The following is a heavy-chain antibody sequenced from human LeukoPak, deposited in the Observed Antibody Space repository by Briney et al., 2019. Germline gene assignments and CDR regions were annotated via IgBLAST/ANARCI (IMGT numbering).Heavy chain of an antibody. Sequence: SETLSLTCTVSGGSISSYYWSWIRQPPGKGLEWIGYIYYSGSTNYNPSLKSRVTISVDTSKNQFSLKLSSVTAADTAVYYCAREGFDAFDIWGRGTMVTVSS. V-gene: IGHV4-59*01. CDR2: IYYSGST. CDR3: AREGFDAFDI. CDR1: GGSISSYY. J-gene: IGHJ3*02.